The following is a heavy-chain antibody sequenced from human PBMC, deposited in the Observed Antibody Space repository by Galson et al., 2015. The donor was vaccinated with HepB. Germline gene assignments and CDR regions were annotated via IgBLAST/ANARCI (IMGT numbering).Heavy chain of an antibody. D-gene: IGHD2-8*02. V-gene: IGHV3-21*01. J-gene: IGHJ4*02. Sequence: SLRLSCAASGFTFSNYNMNWVRQAPGKGLQWVSSISSSSNYIYYADSVKGRFTISRDNAKNSLYLQMNSLRAEDTAVYYCAKDPPLVTPFDYWGQGTLVTVSS. CDR3: AKDPPLVTPFDY. CDR1: GFTFSNYN. CDR2: ISSSSNYI.